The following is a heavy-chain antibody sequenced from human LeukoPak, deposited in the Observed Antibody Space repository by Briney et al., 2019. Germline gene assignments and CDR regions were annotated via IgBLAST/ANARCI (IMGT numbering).Heavy chain of an antibody. CDR2: ISAYNGNT. V-gene: IGHV1-18*01. Sequence: ASVKVSCKASGYTFTNYGISWVRQAPGQGLEWLGWISAYNGNTHFAQQFQGRLTVTTDTSTSTAYLELRSLRSDDTAVYYCARPRGGDSYDAFDIWGQGTMVTVSS. D-gene: IGHD2-21*02. CDR3: ARPRGGDSYDAFDI. J-gene: IGHJ3*02. CDR1: GYTFTNYG.